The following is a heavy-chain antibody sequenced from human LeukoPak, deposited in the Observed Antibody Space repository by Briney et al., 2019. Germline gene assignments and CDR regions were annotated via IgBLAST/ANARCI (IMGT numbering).Heavy chain of an antibody. V-gene: IGHV3-74*01. J-gene: IGHJ4*02. CDR3: ARGSSGGTFGY. Sequence: GGSLRLSCAASGFTFSSYWMSWARQAPGKGLVWVSHINSDESSTSYADSVKGRFTISRDNAKNTLYLGMNSLRAEDTAVYYCARGSSGGTFGYWGQGTLVTVSS. D-gene: IGHD3-3*02. CDR1: GFTFSSYW. CDR2: INSDESST.